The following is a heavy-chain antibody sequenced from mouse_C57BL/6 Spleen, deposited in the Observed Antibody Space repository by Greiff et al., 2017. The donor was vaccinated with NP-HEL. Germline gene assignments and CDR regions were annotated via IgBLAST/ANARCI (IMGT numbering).Heavy chain of an antibody. V-gene: IGHV1-54*01. J-gene: IGHJ4*01. CDR2: INPGSGGT. CDR1: GYAFTNYL. CDR3: ARGSLMDY. Sequence: VMLVESGAELVRPGTSVKVSCKASGYAFTNYLIEWVKQRPGQGLEWIGVINPGSGGTNYNEKFKGKATLTADKSSSTAYMQLSSLTSEDSAVYFCARGSLMDYWGQGTSVTVSS.